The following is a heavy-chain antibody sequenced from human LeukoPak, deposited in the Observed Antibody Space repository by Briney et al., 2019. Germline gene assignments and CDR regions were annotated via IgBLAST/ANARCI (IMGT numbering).Heavy chain of an antibody. CDR2: ISAYNGNT. D-gene: IGHD3-10*01. CDR3: ARDHRVTMVRGVIRY. Sequence: GASVKVSCKASGYTFTSYGISWMRQAPGQGLEWMGWISAYNGNTNYAQKLQGRVTMTTDTSTSTAYMELRSLRSDDTAVYYCARDHRVTMVRGVIRYWGQGTLVTVSS. V-gene: IGHV1-18*01. J-gene: IGHJ4*02. CDR1: GYTFTSYG.